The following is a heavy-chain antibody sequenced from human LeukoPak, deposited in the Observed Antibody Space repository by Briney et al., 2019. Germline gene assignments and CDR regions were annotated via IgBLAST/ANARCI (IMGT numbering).Heavy chain of an antibody. CDR1: GFTFSNAW. CDR3: AKDRSAAAQPWYFDL. J-gene: IGHJ2*01. Sequence: PGGSLRLSCAASGFTFSNAWMSWVRQAPGKGLEWVGRIKSKTDGGTTDYAAPVKGRFTISRDDSKNTLYLQMNSLRAEDTAVFYCAKDRSAAAQPWYFDLWGRGTLVTVSS. CDR2: IKSKTDGGTT. D-gene: IGHD6-13*01. V-gene: IGHV3-15*01.